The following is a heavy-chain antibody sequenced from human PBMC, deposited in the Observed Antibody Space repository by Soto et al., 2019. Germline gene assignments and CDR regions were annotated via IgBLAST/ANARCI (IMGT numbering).Heavy chain of an antibody. D-gene: IGHD2-21*02. V-gene: IGHV4-59*08. Sequence: LSLTCIVSVVTIRGYYWNWIRQPPGKTLEWIGSIYYTGGTNYNRSLKSRVTISVDTSNNHFSLKLNSLTATDKAVYYCARASGGHSGGGHWSDPWGQGTLVTVSS. CDR1: VVTIRGYY. J-gene: IGHJ5*02. CDR3: ARASGGHSGGGHWSDP. CDR2: IYYTGGT.